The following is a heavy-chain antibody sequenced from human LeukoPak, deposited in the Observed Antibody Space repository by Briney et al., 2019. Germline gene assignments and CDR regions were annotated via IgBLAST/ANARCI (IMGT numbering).Heavy chain of an antibody. J-gene: IGHJ4*02. CDR2: INPNSGGT. D-gene: IGHD6-19*01. CDR3: ARDRRSGRDHDY. Sequence: ASVKVSCKASGYTFSGYYMHWVRQAPGQGLEWMGWINPNSGGTNYAQKFQGRVTMTRDTSISTAYMELSSLRSDDTAVYYCARDRRSGRDHDYWGQGTLVTVSS. V-gene: IGHV1-2*02. CDR1: GYTFSGYY.